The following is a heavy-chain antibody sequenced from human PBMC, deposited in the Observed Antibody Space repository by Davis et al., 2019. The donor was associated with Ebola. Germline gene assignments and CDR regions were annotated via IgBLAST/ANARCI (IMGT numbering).Heavy chain of an antibody. CDR3: ASLSATYGAFDY. Sequence: AASVKVSCKASGHTFTNFGINWVRQAPGHGLEWMGWISAYNGNANYARKFQGRVIMTTDTSTSTAYMELRGLSSDDTAVYYCASLSATYGAFDYWGQGTLVTVSS. V-gene: IGHV1-18*01. J-gene: IGHJ4*02. CDR2: ISAYNGNA. CDR1: GHTFTNFG. D-gene: IGHD3-16*01.